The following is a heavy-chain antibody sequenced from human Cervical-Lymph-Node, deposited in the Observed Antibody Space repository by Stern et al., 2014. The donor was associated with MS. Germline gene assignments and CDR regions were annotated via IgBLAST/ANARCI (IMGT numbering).Heavy chain of an antibody. D-gene: IGHD5-24*01. CDR2: INPKTGDT. CDR1: GFRFTDYY. J-gene: IGHJ5*02. V-gene: IGHV1-2*02. Sequence: QVQLVESGAEVKKPGGSVKVSCETSGFRFTDYYIHCVRQAPGQGLEWMGCINPKTGDTHSAQKFQGRFTMTRDTSISTAYMELNSLKSDDTAMYYCGRGIKTFDPWGQGTLVTVSS. CDR3: GRGIKTFDP.